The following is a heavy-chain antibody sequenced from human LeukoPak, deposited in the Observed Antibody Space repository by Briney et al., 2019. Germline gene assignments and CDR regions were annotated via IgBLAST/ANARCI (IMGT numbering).Heavy chain of an antibody. J-gene: IGHJ6*04. CDR2: IIPIFGTA. CDR3: ARVEDVAGTYYYYGMDV. D-gene: IGHD6-19*01. Sequence: SVKVSCKASGGTFSSYAISWVRQAPGQGLEWMGGIIPIFGTANYAQKFQGRVTITADKSTSTAYMELSSLRSEDTAVYYCARVEDVAGTYYYYGMDVWGKGTTSPSPQ. CDR1: GGTFSSYA. V-gene: IGHV1-69*06.